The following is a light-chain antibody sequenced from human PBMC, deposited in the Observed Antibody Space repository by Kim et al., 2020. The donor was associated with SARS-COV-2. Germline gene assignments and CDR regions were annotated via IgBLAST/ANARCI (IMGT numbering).Light chain of an antibody. CDR2: DAS. CDR3: QQYATPPIT. V-gene: IGKV3-20*01. J-gene: IGKJ4*01. CDR1: QSVGRNY. Sequence: SPGERATLSCRASQSVGRNYLAWYHHKPGQAPRLLIYDASSRATGVPDRFSGSGSGTDFTLTVSRLEPEDFAVYYCQQYATPPITFGGGTKVDIK.